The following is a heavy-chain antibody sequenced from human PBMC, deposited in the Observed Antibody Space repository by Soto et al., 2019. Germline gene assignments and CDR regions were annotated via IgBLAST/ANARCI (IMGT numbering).Heavy chain of an antibody. CDR3: ARDLDDILTGPNFDP. J-gene: IGHJ5*02. Sequence: GASVKVSCKASGYSFTNYGIHWVRQAPGQSLEWMGWINAYNGNAKYSQKFQGRVTFTRDTSASTVYMEMSSLRSEDAAVYFCARDLDDILTGPNFDPWGQGTLVTVSS. V-gene: IGHV1-3*01. D-gene: IGHD3-9*01. CDR1: GYSFTNYG. CDR2: INAYNGNA.